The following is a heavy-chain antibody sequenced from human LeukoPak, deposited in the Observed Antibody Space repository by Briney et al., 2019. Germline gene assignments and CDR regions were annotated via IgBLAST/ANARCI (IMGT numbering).Heavy chain of an antibody. Sequence: GESLKIPCKGSGYSFTSYWIGWVRQMPGKGLEWMGIIYPGDSDTRYSPSFQGQVTILAAQAISTAYLQWSSLKASDTAMYYCARKSHSSSWTHFHYWGQGTLVTVSS. CDR1: GYSFTSYW. V-gene: IGHV5-51*01. J-gene: IGHJ4*02. D-gene: IGHD6-13*01. CDR2: IYPGDSDT. CDR3: ARKSHSSSWTHFHY.